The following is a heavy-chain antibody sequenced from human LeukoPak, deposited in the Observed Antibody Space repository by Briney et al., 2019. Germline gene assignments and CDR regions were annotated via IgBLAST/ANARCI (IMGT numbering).Heavy chain of an antibody. CDR2: ISGSGGST. CDR1: GFTFSSYA. V-gene: IGHV3-23*01. J-gene: IGHJ3*02. Sequence: PGGSLRLSCAASGFTFSSYAMSWVRQAPGKGLEWVSAISGSGGSTYYADSVKGRFTISRDNSKNTLYLQMNSLRAEDTAVYYCAKVERNGGPRRALSIAVAAYYHPGGAFDIWGQGTMVTVSS. D-gene: IGHD6-19*01. CDR3: AKVERNGGPRRALSIAVAAYYHPGGAFDI.